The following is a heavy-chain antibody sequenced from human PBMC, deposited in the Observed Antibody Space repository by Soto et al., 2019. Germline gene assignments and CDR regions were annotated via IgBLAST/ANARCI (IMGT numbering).Heavy chain of an antibody. CDR2: INSDGSST. Sequence: GGSLRLSCAASGFTFSSYWMHWVRQAPGKGLVWVSRINSDGSSTSYADSVKGRFTISRDNAKNTLYLQMSSLRAEDTAVYYCARDPTKPGPQDYWGQGTLVTVSS. CDR1: GFTFSSYW. V-gene: IGHV3-74*01. J-gene: IGHJ4*02. CDR3: ARDPTKPGPQDY.